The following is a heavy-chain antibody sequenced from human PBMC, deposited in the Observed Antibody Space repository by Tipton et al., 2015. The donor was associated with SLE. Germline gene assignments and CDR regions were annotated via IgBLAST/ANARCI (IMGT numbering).Heavy chain of an antibody. J-gene: IGHJ4*02. D-gene: IGHD6-19*01. Sequence: QLVQSGAEVKKPGASVKVSCKASGYTFSNYGISWVRQAPGQGLEWMGWISAYNGDTNYAQKFQGRVTMTTGSSTSTAYMELRSLRSDDTAVYFCARQIAVPGTGFDYWGQGTLVTVSS. CDR1: GYTFSNYG. CDR3: ARQIAVPGTGFDY. V-gene: IGHV1-18*01. CDR2: ISAYNGDT.